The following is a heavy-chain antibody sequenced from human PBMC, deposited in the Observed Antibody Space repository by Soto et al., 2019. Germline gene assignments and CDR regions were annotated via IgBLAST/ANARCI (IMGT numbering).Heavy chain of an antibody. J-gene: IGHJ4*02. CDR2: VSSSGGST. D-gene: IGHD4-17*01. V-gene: IGHV3-23*01. Sequence: PGGSLRLSCAASGFTFINYAMSWVRQAPGKGLEWVSAVSSSGGSTYYADSVKGRFTISRDNSKDKDTLYVQMNSLRAEDTAVYYCARGAYGDYDYWGQGTLVTVSS. CDR3: ARGAYGDYDY. CDR1: GFTFINYA.